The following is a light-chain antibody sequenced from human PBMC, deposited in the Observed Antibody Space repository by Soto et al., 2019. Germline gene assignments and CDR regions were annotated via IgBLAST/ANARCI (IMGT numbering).Light chain of an antibody. CDR1: QSISSY. V-gene: IGKV1-39*01. J-gene: IGKJ4*01. CDR3: QQSYSTPFT. CDR2: AAS. Sequence: DIQMTQSPSSLSASVGDRVTITCRASQSISSYLNWYQQKPGKAPKLLIYAASSLQSGVPSRFSCSRTGTDFTLTISSLQPEDFATYYCQQSYSTPFTFGGGTKVEIK.